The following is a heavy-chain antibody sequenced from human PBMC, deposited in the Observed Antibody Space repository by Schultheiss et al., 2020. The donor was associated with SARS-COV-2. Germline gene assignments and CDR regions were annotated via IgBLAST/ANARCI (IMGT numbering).Heavy chain of an antibody. CDR1: GFTFSSYA. Sequence: GGSLRLSCAASGFTFSSYAMSWVRQAPGKGLEWVSAISGSGGSTYYADSVKGRFTISRDNSKNTLYLQMNSLRAEDTAVYYCAKDRLPLRFLGGMDVWGQGTTVTVSS. D-gene: IGHD3-3*01. CDR2: ISGSGGST. J-gene: IGHJ6*02. CDR3: AKDRLPLRFLGGMDV. V-gene: IGHV3-23*01.